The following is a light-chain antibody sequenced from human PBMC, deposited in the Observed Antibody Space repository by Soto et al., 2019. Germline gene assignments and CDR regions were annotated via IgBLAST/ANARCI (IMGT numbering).Light chain of an antibody. CDR2: GAS. J-gene: IGKJ1*01. CDR1: QFISNS. Sequence: EIVMTQSPATLSVYPGERVTLSCRASQFISNSLAWYQQRPGQPPRLLIYGASTRAAGISARFSGSGSGTEFTLTISSLQSEDFAVYYCQQDSNWPRTFGQGTKVDIK. CDR3: QQDSNWPRT. V-gene: IGKV3-15*01.